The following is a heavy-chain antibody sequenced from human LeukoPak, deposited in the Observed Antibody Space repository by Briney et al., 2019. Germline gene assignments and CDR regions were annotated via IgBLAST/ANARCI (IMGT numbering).Heavy chain of an antibody. CDR3: ARSRGIAGTHDAFDI. CDR2: IYPGDSDT. Sequence: GESLKISCKGSGYSFTGYWIGWVRQMPGKGLEWMGIIYPGDSDTRYSPSFQGQVTISADKSISTAYLQWSSLKASDTAMYYCARSRGIAGTHDAFDIWGQGTMVTVSS. D-gene: IGHD6-13*01. J-gene: IGHJ3*02. CDR1: GYSFTGYW. V-gene: IGHV5-51*01.